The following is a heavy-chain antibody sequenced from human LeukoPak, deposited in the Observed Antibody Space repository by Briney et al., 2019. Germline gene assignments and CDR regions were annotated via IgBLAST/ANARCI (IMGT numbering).Heavy chain of an antibody. CDR1: GFTVSNNY. D-gene: IGHD1-26*01. CDR2: IYNGGST. V-gene: IGHV3-53*01. CDR3: ARIYSGSYSDY. Sequence: GGSLRLSCAASGFTVSNNYMSWVRQAPRKGLEWVSVIYNGGSTYYADSVKGRFTISRDNSKNTLYLQMNSLRAEDTAVYYCARIYSGSYSDYWGQGTLVTVSS. J-gene: IGHJ4*02.